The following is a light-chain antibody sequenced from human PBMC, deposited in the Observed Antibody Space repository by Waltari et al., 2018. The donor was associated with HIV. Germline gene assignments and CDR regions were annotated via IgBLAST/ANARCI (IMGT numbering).Light chain of an antibody. CDR1: SSNIGSNT. CDR3: AAWDDSLNGLV. CDR2: SNN. Sequence: QSVLTQPPSASGTPGQRVTISCSGSSSNIGSNTVNWYQQPPGTAPKLLIYSNNRRPLGVPDRFSGSKSGTSASLAISGLQSEDEADYYCAAWDDSLNGLVFGGGTKLTVL. J-gene: IGLJ3*02. V-gene: IGLV1-44*01.